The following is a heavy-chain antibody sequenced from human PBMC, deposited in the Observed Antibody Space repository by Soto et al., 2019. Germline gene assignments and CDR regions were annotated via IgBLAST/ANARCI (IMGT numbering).Heavy chain of an antibody. CDR1: EFTFSSYA. V-gene: IGHV3-23*01. Sequence: GGSLRLSCAASEFTFSSYAMNWVRQAPGKGPEWVSVISGGGGTTYYADSVKGRFRISRDNSKNTLYPQMNSLRVEDTAVYYCAKGKVAYDNSGLQYFYYFPMNVWGQGSTVTVSS. CDR2: ISGGGGTT. CDR3: AKGKVAYDNSGLQYFYYFPMNV. D-gene: IGHD3-22*01. J-gene: IGHJ6*02.